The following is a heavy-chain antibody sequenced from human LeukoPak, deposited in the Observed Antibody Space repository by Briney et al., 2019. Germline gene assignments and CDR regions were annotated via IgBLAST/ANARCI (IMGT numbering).Heavy chain of an antibody. CDR1: GFTFSSYS. D-gene: IGHD6-13*01. V-gene: IGHV3-21*01. J-gene: IGHJ6*02. CDR3: ARDSVAAAPGGMDV. CDR2: ISSSSSYI. Sequence: GGSLRLSCAASGFTFSSYSMNWVRQAPGEGLEWVSSISSSSSYIYYADSVKGRFTISRDNAKNSLYLQMNSLRAEDTAVYYCARDSVAAAPGGMDVWGQGTTVTVSS.